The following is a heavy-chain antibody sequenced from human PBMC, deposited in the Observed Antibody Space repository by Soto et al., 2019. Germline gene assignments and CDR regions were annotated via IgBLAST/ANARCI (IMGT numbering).Heavy chain of an antibody. J-gene: IGHJ5*02. CDR1: GFTFSSYG. CDR2: IWYDGSNK. D-gene: IGHD4-17*01. V-gene: IGHV3-33*01. Sequence: QVQLVESGGGVVQPGRSLRLSCAASGFTFSSYGMHWVRQAPGKGLEWVAVIWYDGSNKYYADSVKGRFTISRDNSKHTLYLQMNSLRAEDTAVYYWARDYYGDYVGWFDPWGQGSLVTVSS. CDR3: ARDYYGDYVGWFDP.